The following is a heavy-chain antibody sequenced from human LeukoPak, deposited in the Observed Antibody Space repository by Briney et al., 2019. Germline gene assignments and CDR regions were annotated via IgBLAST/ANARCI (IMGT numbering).Heavy chain of an antibody. CDR3: ARSTVTTYYNWFDP. CDR2: IIPIFGTA. Sequence: ASVKVSRKASGGTFSSYAISWVRQAPGQGLEWMGGIIPIFGTANYAQKFQGRVTITADESTSTAYMELSSLRSEDTAVYYCARSTVTTYYNWFDPWGQGTLVTVSS. V-gene: IGHV1-69*13. D-gene: IGHD4-17*01. CDR1: GGTFSSYA. J-gene: IGHJ5*02.